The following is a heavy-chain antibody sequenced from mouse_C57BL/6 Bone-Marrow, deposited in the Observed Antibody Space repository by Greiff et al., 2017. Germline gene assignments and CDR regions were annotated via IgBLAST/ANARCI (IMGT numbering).Heavy chain of an antibody. CDR1: GYTFTDYY. D-gene: IGHD2-3*01. CDR3: ASNDVYYVDFDV. V-gene: IGHV1-76*01. CDR2: IYPGSGNT. Sequence: QVQLQQSGAELVRPGASVTLSCKASGYTFTDYYINWVKQRPGQGLEWIARIYPGSGNTYYNEKFKGKATLTAEKSSSTAYMQLSSLSSEGAAVYFCASNDVYYVDFDVWGTGTTVTVSS. J-gene: IGHJ1*03.